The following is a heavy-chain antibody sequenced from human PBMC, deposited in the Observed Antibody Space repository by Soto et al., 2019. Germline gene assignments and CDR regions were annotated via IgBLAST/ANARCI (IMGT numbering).Heavy chain of an antibody. J-gene: IGHJ4*02. V-gene: IGHV3-23*01. D-gene: IGHD6-19*01. CDR2: ISGSGGST. CDR3: AKAHIISVAHQHS. CDR1: GFTFSSYA. Sequence: GGSLTLSCAASGFTFSSYAMSWVRQAPGKGLEWVSAISGSGGSTYYADSVKGRFTISRDNSKNTLYLQMNSLRAEDTAVYYSAKAHIISVAHQHSSGQRTLLTVSS.